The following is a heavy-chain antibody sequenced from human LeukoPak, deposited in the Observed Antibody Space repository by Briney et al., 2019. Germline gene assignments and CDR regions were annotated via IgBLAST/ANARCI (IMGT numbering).Heavy chain of an antibody. J-gene: IGHJ4*02. D-gene: IGHD5-12*01. Sequence: ASVKVSCKASDYTFTIYGLSWVRQAPGQGLEWMGWISAYNGNTNYAQNLQGRVTMTTDTSTSTAYMELRSLRSDDTAVYYCAREMGGYSGYSPFDYWGQGTLVTVSS. CDR3: AREMGGYSGYSPFDY. V-gene: IGHV1-18*01. CDR1: DYTFTIYG. CDR2: ISAYNGNT.